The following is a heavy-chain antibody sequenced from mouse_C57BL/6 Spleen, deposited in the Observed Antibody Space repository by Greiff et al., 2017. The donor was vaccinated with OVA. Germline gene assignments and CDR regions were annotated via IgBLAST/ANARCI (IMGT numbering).Heavy chain of an antibody. CDR3: ARRYDCYYVGAMDY. D-gene: IGHD2-3*01. V-gene: IGHV2-2*01. Sequence: VQLVESGPGLVQPSQSLSITCTVSGFSLTNYGVHWVRQSPGKGLEWLGVIWSGGSTDYNAAFISRLSISKDNSKSQIFFKMNRLQADDTAIYYCARRYDCYYVGAMDYWGQGTSVTVSS. CDR2: IWSGGST. J-gene: IGHJ4*01. CDR1: GFSLTNYG.